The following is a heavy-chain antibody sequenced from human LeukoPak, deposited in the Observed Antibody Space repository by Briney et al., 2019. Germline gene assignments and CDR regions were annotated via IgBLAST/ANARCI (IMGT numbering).Heavy chain of an antibody. CDR2: ITSSGGST. J-gene: IGHJ4*02. CDR1: GFTFSSYA. D-gene: IGHD2-15*01. Sequence: SGGSLRLSCAASGFTFSSYAMSWVRQAPGKGLEWVSAITSSGGSTYYADSVKGRFTISRDNSKNTLYMQMKSMRAEDTAVYYCAKDLVVVVAATPGGYYFDYWGQGTLVTVSS. CDR3: AKDLVVVVAATPGGYYFDY. V-gene: IGHV3-23*01.